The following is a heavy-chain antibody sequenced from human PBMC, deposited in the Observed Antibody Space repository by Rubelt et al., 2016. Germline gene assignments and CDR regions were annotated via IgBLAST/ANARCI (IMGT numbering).Heavy chain of an antibody. CDR2: THIAGNT. Sequence: GLEWVSVTHIAGNTNYADSVKGRFTISRDNSKNTLYLQMNSLRPEDTAVYYCARDRARGTAGFWAADYWGQGTLVTVS. D-gene: IGHD3-3*01. J-gene: IGHJ4*02. V-gene: IGHV3-53*05. CDR3: ARDRARGTAGFWAADY.